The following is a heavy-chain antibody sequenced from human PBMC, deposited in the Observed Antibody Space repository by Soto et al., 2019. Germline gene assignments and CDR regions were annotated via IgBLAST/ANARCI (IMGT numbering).Heavy chain of an antibody. CDR3: ARGGNNGWALDY. Sequence: QVHLVESGGGVVQPGRSLRLSCAASGFTFSNYAMHWVRQAPGKGLEWVAIIWYDGSNKYYADSVEGRFTISRDNSKNPLYLQLNSLGAEDTAVYYCARGGNNGWALDYWGQGTLVTVSS. CDR2: IWYDGSNK. CDR1: GFTFSNYA. D-gene: IGHD6-19*01. V-gene: IGHV3-33*01. J-gene: IGHJ4*02.